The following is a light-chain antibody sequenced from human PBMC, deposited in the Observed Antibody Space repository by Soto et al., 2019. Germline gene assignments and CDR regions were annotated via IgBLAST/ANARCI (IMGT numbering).Light chain of an antibody. CDR2: VNTDGSH. V-gene: IGLV4-69*01. Sequence: QSVLTQSPSASASLGASVKVTCTLSSGHTNYAIAWHQQQPEKGPRYLMKVNTDGSHTRGDGIPDRFSGSSSGAERYLTISRLQSDDEADYYCQTWGTGIVVFGGGTKLTVL. CDR3: QTWGTGIVV. CDR1: SGHTNYA. J-gene: IGLJ2*01.